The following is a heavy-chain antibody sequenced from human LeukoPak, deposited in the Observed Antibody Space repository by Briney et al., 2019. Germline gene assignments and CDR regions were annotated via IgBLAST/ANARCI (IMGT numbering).Heavy chain of an antibody. D-gene: IGHD1-26*01. J-gene: IGHJ3*02. CDR1: GYTFTDSY. V-gene: IGHV1-2*02. CDR3: ARDRGGTYYGNYDAFDI. CDR2: LNSNGGGT. Sequence: GASVTVSCKASGYTFTDSYMHWVRQAPGQGLEWMGWLNSNGGGTNYAQKFQGRVTMTRDTSISTAYMELNRLRSDDTAVYYCARDRGGTYYGNYDAFDIWGQGTMVTVSS.